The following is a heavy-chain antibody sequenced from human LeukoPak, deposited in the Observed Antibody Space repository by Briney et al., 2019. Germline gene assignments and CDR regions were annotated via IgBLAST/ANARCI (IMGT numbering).Heavy chain of an antibody. D-gene: IGHD3-9*01. CDR3: ARALRYFDWLSTSPEYNWFDP. CDR2: ISSSSSTI. V-gene: IGHV3-48*01. CDR1: GFTFSSYS. Sequence: NPGGSLRLSCAASGFTFSSYSMNWVRQAPGKGLEWVSYISSSSSTIYYADSVKGRFTISRDNAKNSLYLQMNSLRAEDTAVYYCARALRYFDWLSTSPEYNWFDPWGQGTLVTVSS. J-gene: IGHJ5*02.